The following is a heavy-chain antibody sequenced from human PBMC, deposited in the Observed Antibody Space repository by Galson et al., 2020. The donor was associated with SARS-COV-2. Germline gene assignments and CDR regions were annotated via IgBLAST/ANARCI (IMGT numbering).Heavy chain of an antibody. J-gene: IGHJ4*02. CDR2: SRGNGGSR. CDR3: AKSRGYYTFDY. Sequence: WVSQAPGKGLEWVSVSRGNGGSRYYADSVQGRFTISRDNSKNTLYLQMNSLRAEDTAVYYCAKSRGYYTFDYWGQGILVTVSS. D-gene: IGHD3-3*01. V-gene: IGHV3-23*01.